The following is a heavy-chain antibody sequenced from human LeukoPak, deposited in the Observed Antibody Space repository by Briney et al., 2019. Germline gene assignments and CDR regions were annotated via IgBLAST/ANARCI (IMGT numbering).Heavy chain of an antibody. CDR3: AKDRPRGYSYGPRTMSKTFDY. CDR1: GFTFDDYG. Sequence: GGSLRLSCAASGFTFDDYGMSWVRQAPGKGLEWVSAISGSGGSTYYADSVKGRFTISRDNSKNTLYLQMNSLRAEDTAVYYCAKDRPRGYSYGPRTMSKTFDYWGQGTLVTVSS. D-gene: IGHD5-18*01. V-gene: IGHV3-23*01. J-gene: IGHJ4*02. CDR2: ISGSGGST.